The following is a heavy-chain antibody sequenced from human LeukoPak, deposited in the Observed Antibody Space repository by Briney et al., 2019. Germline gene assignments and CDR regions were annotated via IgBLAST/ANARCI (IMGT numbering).Heavy chain of an antibody. D-gene: IGHD1-26*01. CDR1: GYTFTHYY. CDR3: ARVGWEVGPFDY. Sequence: ASVKVSCKASGYTFTHYYLQWVSQAPGQGLEWMGWINPNSGGTNYAQKFQGGVTMTRDTSISTAYMELSRLRFDDTAVYYRARVGWEVGPFDYWGQGALVTVSS. J-gene: IGHJ4*02. CDR2: INPNSGGT. V-gene: IGHV1-2*02.